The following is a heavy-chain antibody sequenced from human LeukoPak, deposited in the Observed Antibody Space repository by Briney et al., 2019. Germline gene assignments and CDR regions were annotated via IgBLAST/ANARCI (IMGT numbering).Heavy chain of an antibody. CDR3: ARDRVRLGELSLYFFYFDY. V-gene: IGHV1-69*13. Sequence: SVKVSCEASGGTFSSYAISWVRQAPGQGLEWMGGIIPIFGTANYAQKFQGRVTITADESTSTAYMELSSLRSEDTAVYYCARDRVRLGELSLYFFYFDYWGQGTLVTVSS. J-gene: IGHJ4*02. D-gene: IGHD3-16*02. CDR1: GGTFSSYA. CDR2: IIPIFGTA.